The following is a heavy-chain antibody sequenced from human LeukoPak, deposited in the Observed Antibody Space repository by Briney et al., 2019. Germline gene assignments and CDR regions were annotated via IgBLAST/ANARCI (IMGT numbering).Heavy chain of an antibody. Sequence: GESLKISCKGSGYSFTSYWIGWVRQMPGKGLEWMGIIYPGDSDTRYSPSFQGQVTISADKSISTAYLQWSSLKASDTAMYYCARHKAPDFWCGCYSPYYYYGMDVWGQGTTVTVSS. CDR2: IYPGDSDT. D-gene: IGHD3-3*01. CDR3: ARHKAPDFWCGCYSPYYYYGMDV. J-gene: IGHJ6*02. V-gene: IGHV5-51*01. CDR1: GYSFTSYW.